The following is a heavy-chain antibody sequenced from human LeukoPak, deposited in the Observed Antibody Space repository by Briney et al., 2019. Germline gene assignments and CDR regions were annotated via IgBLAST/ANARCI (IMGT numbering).Heavy chain of an antibody. CDR2: IKPDGSVK. CDR1: GFALSSYW. CDR3: ARVGYTDEAFDY. Sequence: GGSLRLSCAGSGFALSSYWMTWVRQAAGKGLEWVANIKPDGSVKNYVDSVKGRFTIARDNAENPLYLQMNSLRAEDTAVYYCARVGYTDEAFDYWGQGTLVTVSS. V-gene: IGHV3-7*05. D-gene: IGHD6-13*01. J-gene: IGHJ4*02.